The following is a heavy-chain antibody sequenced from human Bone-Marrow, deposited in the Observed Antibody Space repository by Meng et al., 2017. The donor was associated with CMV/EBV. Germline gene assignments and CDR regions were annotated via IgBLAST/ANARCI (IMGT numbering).Heavy chain of an antibody. Sequence: VSGGSIGSNNWWHWVRQPPGKGMEWIGEIYHSGSTNYNPSLKSRVIISVDKSKNDFSLRLTSVTAADTAVYYCARERGAGTFQGFDYWGHGTLVTVSS. CDR3: ARERGAGTFQGFDY. V-gene: IGHV4-4*02. CDR1: GGSIGSNNW. CDR2: IYHSGST. J-gene: IGHJ4*01. D-gene: IGHD3-10*01.